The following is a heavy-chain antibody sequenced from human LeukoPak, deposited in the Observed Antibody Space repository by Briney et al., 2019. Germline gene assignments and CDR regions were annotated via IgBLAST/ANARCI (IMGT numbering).Heavy chain of an antibody. CDR3: ARSNCSSTSCYLTQLDY. CDR1: GGSISSSSYY. V-gene: IGHV4-31*03. J-gene: IGHJ4*02. D-gene: IGHD2-2*01. Sequence: SETLSLTCTVSGGSISSSSYYWGWIRQHPGKGLEWIGYIYYSGSTYYNPSLKSRVTISVDTSKNQFSLKLSSVTAADTAVYYCARSNCSSTSCYLTQLDYWGQGTLVTVSS. CDR2: IYYSGST.